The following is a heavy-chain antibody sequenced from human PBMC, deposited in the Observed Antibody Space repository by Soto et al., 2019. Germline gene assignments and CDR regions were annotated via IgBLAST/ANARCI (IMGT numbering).Heavy chain of an antibody. V-gene: IGHV1-2*04. Sequence: ASMKVSCKASGYTLTRYYMPWVRQAPGQGLEWMGWINPNSGGTNYAQKFQGWVTMTRDTSISTAYMELSRLRSDDTAVYYCARGSLLRFLEWFTPNFDYWGQGTLVTVSS. D-gene: IGHD3-3*01. J-gene: IGHJ4*02. CDR1: GYTLTRYY. CDR2: INPNSGGT. CDR3: ARGSLLRFLEWFTPNFDY.